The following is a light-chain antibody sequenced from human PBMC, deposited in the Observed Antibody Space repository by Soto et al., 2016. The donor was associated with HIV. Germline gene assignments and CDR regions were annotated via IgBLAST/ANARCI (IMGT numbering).Light chain of an antibody. CDR2: DDS. Sequence: SYELTQPPSVSVAPGKTARITCGGSNIGSNSVHWYQQKTGQAPVLVVYDDSDRPSGIPERFSGSNSGNTATLTISRVAAGDEADYYCQVWDSSSDHVVFGGGTKLTVL. CDR3: QVWDSSSDHVV. CDR1: NIGSNS. V-gene: IGLV3-21*03. J-gene: IGLJ2*01.